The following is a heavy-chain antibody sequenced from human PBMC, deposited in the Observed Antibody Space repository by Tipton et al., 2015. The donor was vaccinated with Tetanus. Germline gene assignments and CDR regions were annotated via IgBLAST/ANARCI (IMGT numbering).Heavy chain of an antibody. Sequence: QLVQSGAEVKKPGESLKISCKGSGDSFSTYWIGWVRQMPGKGLEWMGIIYPDDSDTRYSPSFQGQVTISADKSISTAYLQWSSLNASHTAMYYCARGSSRYPYYCGRDVWCQCTTVILSS. CDR3: ARGSSRYPYYCGRDV. CDR1: GDSFSTYW. D-gene: IGHD3-22*01. CDR2: IYPDDSDT. J-gene: IGHJ6*02. V-gene: IGHV5-51*01.